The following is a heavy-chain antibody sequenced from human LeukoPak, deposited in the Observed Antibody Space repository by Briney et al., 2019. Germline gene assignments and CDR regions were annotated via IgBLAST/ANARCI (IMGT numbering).Heavy chain of an antibody. CDR1: GFTFSSYA. J-gene: IGHJ4*02. Sequence: GGSLRLSCAASGFTFSSYAMHWVRQAPGKGLEWVANIKQDGSEKYYVDSVKGRFTISRDNAKNSLYLQMNSLRAEDTAVYYCARESFAARWDWGQGTLVTVSS. CDR3: ARESFAARWD. V-gene: IGHV3-7*01. CDR2: IKQDGSEK. D-gene: IGHD6-6*01.